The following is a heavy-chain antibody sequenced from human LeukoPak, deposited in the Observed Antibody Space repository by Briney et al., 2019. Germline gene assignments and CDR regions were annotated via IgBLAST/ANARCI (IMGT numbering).Heavy chain of an antibody. J-gene: IGHJ4*02. D-gene: IGHD6-19*01. V-gene: IGHV3-23*01. CDR3: AKEAVAAITTRRYYFDY. CDR1: GFTFSSYA. CDR2: ISGSGGST. Sequence: GGSLRLSCAASGFTFSSYAMSWVRQAPGKGLEWVSAISGSGGSTYYADSMKGRFTISRDNSKNTLYLQMNSLRAEDTAVYYCAKEAVAAITTRRYYFDYWGQGTLVTVSS.